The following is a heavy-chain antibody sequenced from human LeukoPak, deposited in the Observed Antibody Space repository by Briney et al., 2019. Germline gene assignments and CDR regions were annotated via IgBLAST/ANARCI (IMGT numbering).Heavy chain of an antibody. Sequence: ASVTVSCKTSGYTFINFGINWVRQAPGQGLEWMGWISGNNDNPNYGQKFQGRFAVTTDSSTTTAYMELRNLTFDDTAVYYCARDGTSTDDYWGQGTLVTVSS. V-gene: IGHV1-18*01. J-gene: IGHJ4*02. CDR2: ISGNNDNP. CDR3: ARDGTSTDDY. CDR1: GYTFINFG. D-gene: IGHD2-2*01.